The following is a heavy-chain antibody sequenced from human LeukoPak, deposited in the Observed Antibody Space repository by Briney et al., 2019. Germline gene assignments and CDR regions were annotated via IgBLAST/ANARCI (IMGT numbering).Heavy chain of an antibody. CDR1: GGSISSYY. Sequence: ASETLSLTCTVSGGSISSYYWRWIRQPPRKGLEWIWDIYYSGSTNYNPSLKSRVTISVDTSKNQFSLKLSSVTAAVTAVYYCARDGPMTQSGAFDIWGQGTMVTVSS. J-gene: IGHJ3*02. CDR3: ARDGPMTQSGAFDI. D-gene: IGHD3-10*01. CDR2: IYYSGST. V-gene: IGHV4-59*01.